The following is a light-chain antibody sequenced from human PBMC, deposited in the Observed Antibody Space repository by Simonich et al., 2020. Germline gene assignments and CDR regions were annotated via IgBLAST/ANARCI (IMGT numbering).Light chain of an antibody. J-gene: IGKJ4*01. Sequence: DIQLTQSPSFLSASVGDRVTITCRASQGISSYLAWYQQKPGKAPKLLIYAASTLQSGVPSRFSGSCSGTEFTLTISSLQPEDFATYYYQQSYSTPLTFGGGTKVEIK. CDR1: QGISSY. CDR3: QQSYSTPLT. V-gene: IGKV1-9*01. CDR2: AAS.